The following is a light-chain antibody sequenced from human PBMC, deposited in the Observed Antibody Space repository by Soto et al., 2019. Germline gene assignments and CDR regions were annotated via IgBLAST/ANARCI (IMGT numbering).Light chain of an antibody. V-gene: IGKV3-20*01. J-gene: IGKJ1*01. CDR1: QSVRSSY. Sequence: EIVLTQSPGTLSLSPGERATLSCSASQSVRSSYLTWYQQKPGQAPRLLIYGASIRATGIPDRFSGSGSGTDFTLTISGLEPADFAVYYCQQYGSSPRTFGQGTKVDIK. CDR3: QQYGSSPRT. CDR2: GAS.